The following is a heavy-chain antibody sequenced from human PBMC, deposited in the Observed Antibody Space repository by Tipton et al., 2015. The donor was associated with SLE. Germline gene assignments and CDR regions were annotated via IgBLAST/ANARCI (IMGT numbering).Heavy chain of an antibody. CDR1: GGSISSYY. Sequence: TLSLTCTVSGGSISSYYWSWIRQPPGKGLEWIGYIYYSGSTNYNPSLKSRVTISVDTSKNQFSLKLSSVTAADTAMYYCARATVTLDAFDIWGQGTMVTVSS. D-gene: IGHD4-17*01. J-gene: IGHJ3*02. CDR2: IYYSGST. CDR3: ARATVTLDAFDI. V-gene: IGHV4-59*08.